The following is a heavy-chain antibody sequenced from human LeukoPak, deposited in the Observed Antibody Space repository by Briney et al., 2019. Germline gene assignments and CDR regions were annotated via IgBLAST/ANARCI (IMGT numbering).Heavy chain of an antibody. CDR3: ATDFYDST. V-gene: IGHV3-15*07. J-gene: IGHJ5*02. Sequence: GRSLRLSCAASGFTFSSYAMHWVRQAPGKGLEWVGRIRSNSDGGTIDYAAPVKGRFTLSRDDSKTTLYLQMNSLQTEDTAVYYCATDFYDSTWGQGTLVTVSS. CDR1: GFTFSSYA. CDR2: IRSNSDGGTI. D-gene: IGHD3-22*01.